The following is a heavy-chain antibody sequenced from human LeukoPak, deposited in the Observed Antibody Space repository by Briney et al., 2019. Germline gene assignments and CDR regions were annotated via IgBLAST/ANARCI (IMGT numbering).Heavy chain of an antibody. CDR3: ARGGWFDP. CDR1: GGAIGKYY. V-gene: IGHV4-4*07. CDR2: IYSSGST. J-gene: IGHJ5*02. Sequence: SETLSLTCTVSGGAIGKYYWSWIRQPAGKGLQWVGRIYSSGSTDYNPSLKSRGTMSVDTSKNQFSLKLTSVTAADTGVYYCARGGWFDPWGLGTLVTVSS. D-gene: IGHD3-16*01.